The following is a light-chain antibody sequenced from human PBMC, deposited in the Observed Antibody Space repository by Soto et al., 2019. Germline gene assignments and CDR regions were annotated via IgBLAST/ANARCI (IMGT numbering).Light chain of an antibody. CDR2: AAS. CDR3: QQVNSYSWT. J-gene: IGKJ1*01. CDR1: QGISSY. Sequence: DIQLTQSPSFLSASVGDRVTITCRASQGISSYLAWYQQKPGKAPKLLIYAASTLQSGVPSRFSGSGSGTEFTLTISSRQPEDFATYYCQQVNSYSWTFGQGTKVEIK. V-gene: IGKV1-9*01.